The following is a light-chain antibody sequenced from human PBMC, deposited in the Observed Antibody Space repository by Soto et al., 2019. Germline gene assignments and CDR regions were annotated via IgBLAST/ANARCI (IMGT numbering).Light chain of an antibody. CDR1: QSVSSSF. CDR2: GAS. J-gene: IGKJ4*01. V-gene: IGKV3-20*01. Sequence: EIVLTQSPGTLSLSPGERATLSCRASQSVSSSFLAWYQQKPGQAPRLLIYGASSRATGIPDRFSGSGSGTDFTLTISRLEPEDGAVYYCQQYDSSPLTFGGGTRVEI. CDR3: QQYDSSPLT.